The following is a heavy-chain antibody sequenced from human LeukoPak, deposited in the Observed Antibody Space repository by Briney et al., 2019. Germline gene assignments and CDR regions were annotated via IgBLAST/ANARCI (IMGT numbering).Heavy chain of an antibody. CDR2: ISYWGSNT. J-gene: IGHJ4*02. CDR1: GFTFSSYA. Sequence: PGRSLRLSCAASGFTFSSYAMLWVRQAPGKGVEGVAVISYWGSNTYYADSVKGRFTISRDNSKNTLYLQMHSLRAEDTAVYYCASGDTVTIAVSSVDYWGQGTLVTVSS. D-gene: IGHD4-11*01. V-gene: IGHV3-30-3*01. CDR3: ASGDTVTIAVSSVDY.